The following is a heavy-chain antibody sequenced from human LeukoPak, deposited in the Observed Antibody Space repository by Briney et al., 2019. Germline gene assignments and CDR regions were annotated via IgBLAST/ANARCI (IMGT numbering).Heavy chain of an antibody. V-gene: IGHV3-48*03. CDR2: ISSSGSTI. CDR1: GFTFSSYE. J-gene: IGHJ4*02. CDR3: ARQKQWEPHFDY. Sequence: PGGSLRLSCAASGFTFSSYEMNWVRQAPGKGLEWVSYISSSGSTIYYADSVKGRFTISRDNAKNSLHLQMNSLRAEDTAVYYCARQKQWEPHFDYWGQGTLVTVSS. D-gene: IGHD1-26*01.